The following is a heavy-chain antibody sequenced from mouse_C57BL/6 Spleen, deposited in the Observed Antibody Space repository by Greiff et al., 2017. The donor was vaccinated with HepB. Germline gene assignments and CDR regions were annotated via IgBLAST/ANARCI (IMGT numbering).Heavy chain of an antibody. CDR2: ISSGGSYT. CDR3: ARQAGGSSHFDY. V-gene: IGHV5-6*01. Sequence: EVKLLESGGDLVKPGGSLKLSCAASGFTFSSYGMSWVRQTPDKRLEWVATISSGGSYTYYPDSVKGRFTISRDNAKNTLYLQMSSLKSEDTAMYYCARQAGGSSHFDYWGQGTTLTVSS. CDR1: GFTFSSYG. D-gene: IGHD1-1*01. J-gene: IGHJ2*01.